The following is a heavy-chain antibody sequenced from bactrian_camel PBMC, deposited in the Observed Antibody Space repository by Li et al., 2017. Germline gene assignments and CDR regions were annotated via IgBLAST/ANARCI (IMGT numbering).Heavy chain of an antibody. V-gene: IGHV3S53*01. CDR2: ITTRDVT. CDR1: GFIFNKCA. D-gene: IGHD1*01. Sequence: HVQLVESGGDSVQAGGSLKLSCIATGFIFNKCAMGWYRQAPGKERVLVSTITTRDVTKYADSVTGRFTISKDNTKNTLYLQMNSVKPEDTAMYYCAARWAYVGSSCFSAGGREYNYWGQGTQVTVS. J-gene: IGHJ4*01. CDR3: AARWAYVGSSCFSAGGREYNY.